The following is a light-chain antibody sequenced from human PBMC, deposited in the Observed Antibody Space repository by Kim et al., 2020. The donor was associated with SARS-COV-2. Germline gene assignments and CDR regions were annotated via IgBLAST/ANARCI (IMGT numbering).Light chain of an antibody. CDR2: GAS. J-gene: IGKJ5*01. CDR1: KGISNY. V-gene: IGKV3D-15*03. CDR3: QQYDQSPLT. Sequence: GDRPPRPCPAMKGISNYFAWYQQRPGQAPQLLIYGASIWASGPPPWFSGSGSGPVFPLTITFLQSDYVVLYYCQQYDQSPLTFGQGTQLEI.